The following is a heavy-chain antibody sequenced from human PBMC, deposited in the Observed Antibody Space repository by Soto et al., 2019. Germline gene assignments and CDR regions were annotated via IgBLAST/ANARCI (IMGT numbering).Heavy chain of an antibody. CDR1: GGTFSSYA. CDR3: ARGLRIAAAGRPYYYYGMDV. J-gene: IGHJ6*02. CDR2: IIPIFGTA. Sequence: GASVKVSCKASGGTFSSYAISWVRQAPGQGLEWMGGIIPIFGTANYAQKFQGRVTITADESTSTAYMELSSLRSEDTAVYYCARGLRIAAAGRPYYYYGMDVWGQGTTVTVSS. D-gene: IGHD6-13*01. V-gene: IGHV1-69*13.